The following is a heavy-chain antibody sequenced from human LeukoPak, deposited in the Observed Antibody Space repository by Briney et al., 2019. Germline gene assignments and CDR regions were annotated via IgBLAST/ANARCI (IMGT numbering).Heavy chain of an antibody. CDR3: AELGITMIGGV. CDR2: ITSSSYYI. Sequence: GGTLRLSCAASGFTFSSYTMNWVRQAPGKGLEWVSSITSSSYYIYYADSVKGRFTTSRDNAKNSLYLQMNSLRAEDTAVYYCAELGITMIGGVWGKGTTVTISS. D-gene: IGHD3-10*02. CDR1: GFTFSSYT. J-gene: IGHJ6*04. V-gene: IGHV3-21*01.